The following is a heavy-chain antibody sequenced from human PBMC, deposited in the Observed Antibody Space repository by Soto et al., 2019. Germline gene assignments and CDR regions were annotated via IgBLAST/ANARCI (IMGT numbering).Heavy chain of an antibody. Sequence: ASVKVSCKASGGTFSSYTISWVRQAPGQGLEWMGRIIPILGIANYAQKFQGRVTITADKSTSTAYMELSSLRSEDTAVYYCARDNPIAAAVLDYWGQGTLVTVSS. D-gene: IGHD6-13*01. CDR3: ARDNPIAAAVLDY. CDR1: GGTFSSYT. CDR2: IIPILGIA. V-gene: IGHV1-69*04. J-gene: IGHJ4*02.